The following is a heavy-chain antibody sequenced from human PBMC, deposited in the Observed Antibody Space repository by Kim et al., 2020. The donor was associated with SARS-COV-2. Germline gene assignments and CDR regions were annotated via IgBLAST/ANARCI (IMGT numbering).Heavy chain of an antibody. Sequence: TEYAASVKGRFTISRDDSKSIAYLQMNSLKTEDTAVYYCTREILSRAFDIWGQGTMVTVSS. CDR2: T. D-gene: IGHD2-15*01. CDR3: TREILSRAFDI. J-gene: IGHJ3*02. V-gene: IGHV3-49*02.